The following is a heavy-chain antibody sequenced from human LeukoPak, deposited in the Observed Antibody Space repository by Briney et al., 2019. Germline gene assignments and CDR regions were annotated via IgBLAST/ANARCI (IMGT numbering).Heavy chain of an antibody. Sequence: GASVKVSCKASGGTFSSYAISWVRQAPGQGLEWMGGIIPIFGTANYAQKFQGRVTMTRDTSTSTVYMELSSLRSEDTAVYYCARRYYDSSGYYYLDYWGQGTLVTVSS. CDR1: GGTFSSYA. J-gene: IGHJ4*02. CDR2: IIPIFGTA. V-gene: IGHV1-69*05. D-gene: IGHD3-22*01. CDR3: ARRYYDSSGYYYLDY.